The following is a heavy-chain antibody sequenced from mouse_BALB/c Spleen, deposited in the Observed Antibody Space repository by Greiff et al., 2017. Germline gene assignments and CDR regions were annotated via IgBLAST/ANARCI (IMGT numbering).Heavy chain of an antibody. CDR1: GYTFTSYW. CDR3: ASYDYDVDYYAMDY. V-gene: IGHV1-7*01. J-gene: IGHJ4*01. Sequence: QVQLQQSGAELAKPGASVKMSCKASGYTFTSYWMHWVKQRPGQGLEWIGYINPSTGYTEYNQKFKDKATLTADKSSSTAYMQLSSLTSEDSAVYYCASYDYDVDYYAMDYWGQGTSVTVSS. D-gene: IGHD2-4*01. CDR2: INPSTGYT.